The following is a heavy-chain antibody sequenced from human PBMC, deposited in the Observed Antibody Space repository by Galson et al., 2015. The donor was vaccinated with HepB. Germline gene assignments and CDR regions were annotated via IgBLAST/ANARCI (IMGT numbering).Heavy chain of an antibody. CDR3: ARTITPAPIPLFDS. J-gene: IGHJ4*02. D-gene: IGHD3-10*01. V-gene: IGHV3-64*04. Sequence: SLRLSCAASEFTFSRYAMHWVRQAPGKGLEYVSGVTSGGGKTYYADSVKGRFTISSDNAKNRLFLHMDSLTVDDTAVYFCARTITPAPIPLFDSWGQGTLVTVSS. CDR1: EFTFSRYA. CDR2: VTSGGGKT.